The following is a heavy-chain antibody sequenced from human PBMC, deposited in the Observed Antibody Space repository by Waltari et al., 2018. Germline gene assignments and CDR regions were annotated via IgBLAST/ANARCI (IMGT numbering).Heavy chain of an antibody. CDR2: IFGSSGST. Sequence: QVQLQESGPAVVKPSETLSLTCAVPGGSISGGYGWTWLRQAPGKGLEWIGSIFGSSGSTYYNPSLKSRVTISKDTSKNQFSLKLSSVTAADTAVYYCAREGNTVSGFDVWGPGVLVTVSS. D-gene: IGHD3-10*01. CDR1: GGSISGGYG. J-gene: IGHJ4*02. CDR3: AREGNTVSGFDV. V-gene: IGHV4-38-2*02.